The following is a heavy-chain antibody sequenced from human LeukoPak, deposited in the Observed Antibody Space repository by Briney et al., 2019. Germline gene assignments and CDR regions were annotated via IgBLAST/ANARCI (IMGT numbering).Heavy chain of an antibody. CDR1: GGSISSYY. D-gene: IGHD3-22*01. J-gene: IGHJ4*02. V-gene: IGHV4-59*01. CDR2: IYYSGST. Sequence: PSETLSLTCTVSGGSISSYYWSWIRQPPGKGLEWIGHIYYSGSTNYNPSLKSRVTISVDTSKNQFSLKMSSVTAADTAVYYCARGAHYFESSGYLMPLIYWGQGTLVTVSS. CDR3: ARGAHYFESSGYLMPLIY.